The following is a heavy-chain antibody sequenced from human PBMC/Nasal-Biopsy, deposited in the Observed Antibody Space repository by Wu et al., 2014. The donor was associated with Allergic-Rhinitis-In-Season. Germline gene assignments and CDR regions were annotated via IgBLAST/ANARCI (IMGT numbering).Heavy chain of an antibody. CDR3: ARESVGASVGNFDL. J-gene: IGHJ4*02. CDR1: GGSISRNTYF. CDR2: FYSSGTT. Sequence: TLSLTCTVSGGSISRNTYFWGWIRQPAGKGLEWIGRFYSSGTTNYNPSLKSRVTMSVDTSKHLFSLNLTSVIAADTAVYWCARESVGASVGNFDLWGQGILVTVSS. D-gene: IGHD1-26*01. V-gene: IGHV4-61*02.